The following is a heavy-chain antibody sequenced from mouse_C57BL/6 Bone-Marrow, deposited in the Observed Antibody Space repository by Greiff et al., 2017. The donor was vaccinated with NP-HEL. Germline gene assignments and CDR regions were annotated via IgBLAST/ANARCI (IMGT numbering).Heavy chain of an antibody. CDR3: ARSYWGWLLPFYY. J-gene: IGHJ2*01. V-gene: IGHV7-3*01. CDR2: IRNKANGYTT. D-gene: IGHD2-3*01. CDR1: GFTFTDYY. Sequence: EVKLMESGGGLVQPGGSLSLSCAASGFTFTDYYMSWVRQPPGKALEWLGFIRNKANGYTTEYSAFVKGRFTISRDNSQSILYLQMNALRAEDSATYYCARSYWGWLLPFYYWGQGTTLTVSS.